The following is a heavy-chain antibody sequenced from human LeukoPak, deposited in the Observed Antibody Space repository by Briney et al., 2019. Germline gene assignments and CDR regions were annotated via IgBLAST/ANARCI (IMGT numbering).Heavy chain of an antibody. CDR3: ARGSGGPRYFDWLLSY. J-gene: IGHJ4*02. V-gene: IGHV1-69*13. CDR2: IIPIFSTA. D-gene: IGHD3-9*01. Sequence: GASVKVSCKASGGTFSSYTISWVRQAPGQGLEWMGRIIPIFSTANYAQKFQRRVTITADESTSTAYMELSSLRSEETAVYYCARGSGGPRYFDWLLSYWGQGTLVTVSS. CDR1: GGTFSSYT.